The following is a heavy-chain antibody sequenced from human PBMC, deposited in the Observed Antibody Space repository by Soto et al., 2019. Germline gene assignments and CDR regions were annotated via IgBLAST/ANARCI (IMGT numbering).Heavy chain of an antibody. D-gene: IGHD2-2*01. V-gene: IGHV3-23*01. CDR1: GFTFSSYA. CDR3: AKIFRNSCFFPIDV. Sequence: PGGSLRLSCAASGFTFSSYAMSWVRQAPGKGLEWVSTISDSGGSTYYADSVKGRFTISRDNSKNTLYLQMNSLRAEDTAVYYCAKIFRNSCFFPIDVWGQGTLGTVSS. CDR2: ISDSGGST. J-gene: IGHJ4*02.